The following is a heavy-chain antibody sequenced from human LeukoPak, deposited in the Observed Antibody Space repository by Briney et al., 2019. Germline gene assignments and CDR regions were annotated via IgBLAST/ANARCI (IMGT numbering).Heavy chain of an antibody. J-gene: IGHJ6*03. CDR2: MNTNTGDP. Sequence: GASVKVSFKASGYTCTSYAINWVRQAPGQGLELMGWMNTNTGDPTYAQGFTGRLVISLDTSVSTAYLQISSLKAEDTAVYYCARDLLDYYYMDVWGKGTTVTVSS. CDR1: GYTCTSYA. CDR3: ARDLLDYYYMDV. V-gene: IGHV7-4-1*02.